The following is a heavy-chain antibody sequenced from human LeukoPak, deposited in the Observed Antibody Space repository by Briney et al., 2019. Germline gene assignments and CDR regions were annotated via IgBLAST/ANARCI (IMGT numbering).Heavy chain of an antibody. CDR1: GFTLSDYY. Sequence: GGSLRLSCAASGFTLSDYYMSWIRQTPGKGLEWTSYMSSTGNTIYYGDSVKGRFTVSRDNAKNSLFLQMDSLRAEDTAVYYCARSTDYFTYFGLWGRGSLVTVSS. V-gene: IGHV3-11*04. D-gene: IGHD2/OR15-2a*01. J-gene: IGHJ2*01. CDR3: ARSTDYFTYFGL. CDR2: MSSTGNTI.